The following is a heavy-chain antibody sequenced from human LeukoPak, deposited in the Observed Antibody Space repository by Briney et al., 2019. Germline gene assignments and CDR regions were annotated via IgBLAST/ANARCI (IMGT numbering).Heavy chain of an antibody. CDR1: GGSISSGDYY. Sequence: SETLSLTCTVSGGSISSGDYYWSWIRQPPGKGLEWIGYIYYSGSTYYNPSLKSRVTISVDTSKNQFSLKLSSVTAADTAVYYCARESGTDYGDYPTFDYWGQGTLVTVSS. CDR3: ARESGTDYGDYPTFDY. J-gene: IGHJ4*02. D-gene: IGHD4-17*01. CDR2: IYYSGST. V-gene: IGHV4-30-4*01.